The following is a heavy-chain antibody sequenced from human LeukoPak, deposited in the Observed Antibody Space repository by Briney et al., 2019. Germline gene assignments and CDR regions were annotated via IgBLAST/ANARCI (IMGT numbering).Heavy chain of an antibody. J-gene: IGHJ5*02. V-gene: IGHV1-2*02. D-gene: IGHD2-21*01. CDR3: ARDPVIAPYNWFDP. Sequence: GASVKVSCKASGYTFTGYYMHWVRQAPGQGLKWMGWINPNSGGTNYAQKFQGRVTMTRDTSISTAYMELSRLRSDDTAVYYCARDPVIAPYNWFDPWGQGTLVTVSS. CDR2: INPNSGGT. CDR1: GYTFTGYY.